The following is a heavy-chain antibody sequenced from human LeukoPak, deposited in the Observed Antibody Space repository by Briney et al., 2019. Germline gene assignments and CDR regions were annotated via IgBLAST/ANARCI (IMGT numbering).Heavy chain of an antibody. Sequence: SETLSLTCTVSGGSISSYYWSWIRQPPGKGLEWIRYIYYSGSTNYNPSLKSRVTISVDTSKNQFSLKLSSVTAADTAVYYCARDHYDSSGLDAFDIWGQGTMVTVSS. J-gene: IGHJ3*02. CDR3: ARDHYDSSGLDAFDI. CDR1: GGSISSYY. CDR2: IYYSGST. D-gene: IGHD3-22*01. V-gene: IGHV4-59*01.